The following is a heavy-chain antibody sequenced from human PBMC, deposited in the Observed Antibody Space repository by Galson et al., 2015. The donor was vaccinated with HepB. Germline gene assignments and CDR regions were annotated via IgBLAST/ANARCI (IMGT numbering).Heavy chain of an antibody. J-gene: IGHJ4*02. CDR1: GYSFTAFW. Sequence: QSGAEVTKPGESVTISCKGSGYSFTAFWITWVRQLPGKVLGWMGRIDPGDSYTDSCPSLPGPVTISVENSITTAYLQWSSLKASDTAIYYCASRHYYFRSGTWYNVSDYWGQGTLVTVSS. CDR2: IDPGDSYT. V-gene: IGHV5-10-1*01. CDR3: ASRHYYFRSGTWYNVSDY. D-gene: IGHD3-10*01.